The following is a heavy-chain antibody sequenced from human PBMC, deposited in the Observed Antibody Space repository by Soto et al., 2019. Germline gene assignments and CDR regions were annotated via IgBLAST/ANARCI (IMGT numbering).Heavy chain of an antibody. CDR1: GGSVSSGSYY. D-gene: IGHD3-22*01. V-gene: IGHV4-61*01. J-gene: IGHJ4*02. CDR3: ARSITYYYDSSGYFFDF. CDR2: IYYSGST. Sequence: SETLSLTCTVSGGSVSSGSYYWSWIRQPPGKGLEWIGYIYYSGSTNYNHSLKSRVTISVDTSKNQFSLKLSSVTAADTAVYYCARSITYYYDSSGYFFDFWGQGTLVTVSS.